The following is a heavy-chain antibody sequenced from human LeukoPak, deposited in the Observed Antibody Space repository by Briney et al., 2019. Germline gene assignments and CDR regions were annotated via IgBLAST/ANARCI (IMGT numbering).Heavy chain of an antibody. Sequence: ASVKVSCKASGGTSSSYAISWVRQAPGQGLEWMGGIIPIFGTANYAQKFQGRVTITADESTSTAYMELSSLRSEDTAVYYCARGEDIVVVPAADDAFDIWGQGTMVTVSS. J-gene: IGHJ3*02. V-gene: IGHV1-69*13. CDR3: ARGEDIVVVPAADDAFDI. CDR1: GGTSSSYA. D-gene: IGHD2-2*01. CDR2: IIPIFGTA.